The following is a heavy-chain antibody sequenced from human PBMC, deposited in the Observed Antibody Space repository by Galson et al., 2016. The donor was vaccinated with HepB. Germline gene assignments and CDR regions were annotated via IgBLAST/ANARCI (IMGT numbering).Heavy chain of an antibody. CDR2: ITSSSSTI. V-gene: IGHV3-48*02. CDR3: ARESYYGGNSLDQYYFDY. J-gene: IGHJ4*02. CDR1: GFTFSSYS. Sequence: SLRLSCAVSGFTFSSYSMDWVRQAPGKGLEWVSYITSSSSTIYYADSVKGRFTISRDNAKNSLYLQMNSLRDEDTAVYNCARESYYGGNSLDQYYFDYWGQGTLVTVSS. D-gene: IGHD4-23*01.